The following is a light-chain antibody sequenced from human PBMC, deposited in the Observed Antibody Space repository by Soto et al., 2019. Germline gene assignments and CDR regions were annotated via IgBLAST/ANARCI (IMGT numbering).Light chain of an antibody. Sequence: DIQMTQSPSPLSASVGDRITITCQASQDISKYLIWYQQTPGKAPKFLIYEASNLERGVPSRFSGSGSGTDFTFTINSLQPEDIATYYCQQYHSLPFTFGPGTKLDIK. CDR2: EAS. J-gene: IGKJ3*01. CDR3: QQYHSLPFT. V-gene: IGKV1-33*01. CDR1: QDISKY.